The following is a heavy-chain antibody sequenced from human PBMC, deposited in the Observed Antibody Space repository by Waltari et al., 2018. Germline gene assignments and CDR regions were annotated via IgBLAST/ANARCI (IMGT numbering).Heavy chain of an antibody. J-gene: IGHJ5*02. Sequence: QVQLVQSGAEVKKPGASVKVSCKASGYTFTGYYMPWVRQAPGQGLEWMGWINPNSGGTNYAQKFQGRVTMTRDTSISTAYMELSRLRSDDTAVYYCARDFSGYDSIGNWFDPWGQGTLVTVSS. D-gene: IGHD5-12*01. V-gene: IGHV1-2*02. CDR2: INPNSGGT. CDR3: ARDFSGYDSIGNWFDP. CDR1: GYTFTGYY.